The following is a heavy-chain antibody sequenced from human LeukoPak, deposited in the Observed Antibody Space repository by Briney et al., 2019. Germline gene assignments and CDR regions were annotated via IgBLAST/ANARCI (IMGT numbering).Heavy chain of an antibody. CDR3: ARHWGSARPGALRYYHYYMDV. CDR1: GYSFTSYW. Sequence: GESLRISCKGSGYSFTSYWIGWVRPMPGKGLEWMGIIYPGDSDTRYSPSFQRPVTISADKSISAAYLQRSSLKASDTAMYYCARHWGSARPGALRYYHYYMDVWGKGTTVTVSS. CDR2: IYPGDSDT. D-gene: IGHD6-6*01. J-gene: IGHJ6*03. V-gene: IGHV5-51*01.